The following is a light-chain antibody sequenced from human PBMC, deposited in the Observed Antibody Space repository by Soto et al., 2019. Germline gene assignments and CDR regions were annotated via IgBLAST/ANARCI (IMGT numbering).Light chain of an antibody. Sequence: EIVMTQSPATLSVSPGERATLSCRASQSVNSNLGWYQQKPGQAPSLLIYGASTRATGVPARFSGSGSGTEFTLTISSLQSEDFAVYYCQQYNNWPPYTFGQGTKLEIK. CDR2: GAS. CDR3: QQYNNWPPYT. J-gene: IGKJ2*01. V-gene: IGKV3-15*01. CDR1: QSVNSN.